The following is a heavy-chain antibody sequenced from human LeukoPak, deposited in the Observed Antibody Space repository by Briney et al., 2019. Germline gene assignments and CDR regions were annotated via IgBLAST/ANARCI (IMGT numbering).Heavy chain of an antibody. CDR1: GFTFSSYG. CDR3: ASNYYDSSGYSIDY. J-gene: IGHJ4*02. Sequence: GGSLRLSCAASGFTFSSYGMRWVRQAPGKGLEWVAVIWYDGSNKYYADSVKGRFTISRDNSKNTLYLQMNSLRAEDTAVYYCASNYYDSSGYSIDYWGQGTLVTVSS. CDR2: IWYDGSNK. D-gene: IGHD3-22*01. V-gene: IGHV3-33*01.